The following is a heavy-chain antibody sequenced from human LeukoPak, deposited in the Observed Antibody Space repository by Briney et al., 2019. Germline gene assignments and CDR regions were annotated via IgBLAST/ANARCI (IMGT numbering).Heavy chain of an antibody. CDR2: IWYDGSSK. D-gene: IGHD1-26*01. J-gene: IGHJ4*02. CDR3: GRASIEGVTILDS. Sequence: GGSLRLSCAASGFTFGSIGMHWVRQTPGKGLEWVAGIWYDGSSKYYTDSVQGRFTISRDNDRNTLYLQMNSLRAQDTAVYYCGRASIEGVTILDSWGQGTLVTVSS. V-gene: IGHV3-33*01. CDR1: GFTFGSIG.